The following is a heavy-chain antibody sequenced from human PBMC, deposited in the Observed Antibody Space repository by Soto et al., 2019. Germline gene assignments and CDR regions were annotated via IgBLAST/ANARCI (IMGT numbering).Heavy chain of an antibody. CDR1: GGSVSSYF. V-gene: IGHV4-59*02. J-gene: IGHJ4*02. CDR3: ARDLAAVPRAFDY. CDR2: VYYTGTT. D-gene: IGHD6-13*01. Sequence: SETLSLTCTVSGGSVSSYFYIWVRQPPGKGLEWIGSVYYTGTTDYNPSLKSRVTISVDTSKTQFSLNLRSVTAADTAVYYCARDLAAVPRAFDYWGRGTLVTVSS.